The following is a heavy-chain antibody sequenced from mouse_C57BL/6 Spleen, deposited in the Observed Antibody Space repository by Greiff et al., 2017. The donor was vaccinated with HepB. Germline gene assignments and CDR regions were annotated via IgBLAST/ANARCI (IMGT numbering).Heavy chain of an antibody. CDR2: INPNNGGT. J-gene: IGHJ1*03. D-gene: IGHD1-1*01. CDR3: AIFTTLVEGYFDV. V-gene: IGHV1-18*01. CDR1: GYTFTDYN. Sequence: EVQLQQSGPELVKPGASVKIPCKASGYTFTDYNMDWVKQSHGKSLEWIGDINPNNGGTIYNQKFKGKATLTVDKSSSTSYMELRSLTSADTAVYYCAIFTTLVEGYFDVWGTGTTVTVAS.